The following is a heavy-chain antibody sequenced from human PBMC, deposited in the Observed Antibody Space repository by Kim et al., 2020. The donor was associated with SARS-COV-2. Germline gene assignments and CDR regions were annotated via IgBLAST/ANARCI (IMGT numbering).Heavy chain of an antibody. Sequence: ASVKVSCKASGYTFTGYYIHWVRQAPGQGLEWMGWINPNSGGTNSAQKFQGRVTMTRDTSISTAYMELSRLRSDDTAVYYCASPRGLARYYFMDVWGKGT. CDR2: INPNSGGT. D-gene: IGHD3-10*01. V-gene: IGHV1-2*02. CDR3: ASPRGLARYYFMDV. CDR1: GYTFTGYY. J-gene: IGHJ6*03.